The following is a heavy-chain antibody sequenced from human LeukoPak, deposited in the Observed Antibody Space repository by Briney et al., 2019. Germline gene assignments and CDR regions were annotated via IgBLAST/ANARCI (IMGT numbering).Heavy chain of an antibody. CDR1: GFTFNNYA. D-gene: IGHD3-10*01. CDR3: AKDPYYYGSGPLGYYFDY. V-gene: IGHV3-23*01. J-gene: IGHJ4*02. CDR2: LSGGGGST. Sequence: GGSLRLSCAASGFTFNNYAMSWVRQAPGKGLEWVSALSGGGGSTYYADSVKGRFTISRDDSENTLYLQMNSLRAEDTAVYYCAKDPYYYGSGPLGYYFDYWGQGTLVTVSS.